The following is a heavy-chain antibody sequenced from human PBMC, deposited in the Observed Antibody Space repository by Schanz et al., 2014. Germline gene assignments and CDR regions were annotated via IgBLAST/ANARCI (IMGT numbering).Heavy chain of an antibody. D-gene: IGHD5-12*01. CDR1: GFAFNNYG. CDR3: ARGGSSGYDFSIWCLDV. J-gene: IGHJ6*04. V-gene: IGHV3-33*08. CDR2: IWYDGNSK. Sequence: VQLVESGGALVQPGGSLRLSCAASGFAFNNYGMHWVRQAPGKGLEWVAIIWYDGNSKKYADSVKGRFTISRDNFKNTLFLQMNSLRARDAEAYYCARGGSSGYDFSIWCLDVWGKGTTVTVSS.